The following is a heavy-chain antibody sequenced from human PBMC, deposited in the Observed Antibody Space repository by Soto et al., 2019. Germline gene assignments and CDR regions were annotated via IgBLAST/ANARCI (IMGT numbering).Heavy chain of an antibody. CDR1: GFTFSSYS. Sequence: EVQLEESGGGLVKPGGSLRLSCAASGFTFSSYSMNWVRQAPGKGLEWVSSISSSSSYIYYADSVKGRFTISRDNAKNSLYLQMNSLRAEDTAVYYCARDRLSGYSYGLNWFDPWGQGTLVTVSS. D-gene: IGHD5-18*01. V-gene: IGHV3-21*01. CDR3: ARDRLSGYSYGLNWFDP. J-gene: IGHJ5*02. CDR2: ISSSSSYI.